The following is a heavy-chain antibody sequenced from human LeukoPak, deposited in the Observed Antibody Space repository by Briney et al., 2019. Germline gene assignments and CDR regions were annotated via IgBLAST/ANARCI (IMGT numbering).Heavy chain of an antibody. CDR2: IYSGGST. Sequence: GGSLRLSRPSSVLTDSSNFMSWVRQAPGKGVEWVSIIYSGGSTYYADSVKGRFTISRHNSMNTLYLQMNSLRAEDTAVYYCARIDYDSSGFLDYWGQGTLVTVSS. V-gene: IGHV3-53*04. CDR3: ARIDYDSSGFLDY. D-gene: IGHD3-22*01. J-gene: IGHJ4*02. CDR1: VLTDSSNF.